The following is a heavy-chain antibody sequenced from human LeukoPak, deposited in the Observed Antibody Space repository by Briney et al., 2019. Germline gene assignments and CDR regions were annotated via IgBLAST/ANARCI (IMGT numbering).Heavy chain of an antibody. J-gene: IGHJ4*02. Sequence: GGSLRLSCSASGFTFSSYAMHWVRQAPGKGLEYVSAISSNGGSTYYADSVKGRFTISRDNSKNSLYLQMNSLRDEDTAVYYCARVRGATLLTMYFDYWGQGTLVTVSS. CDR3: ARVRGATLLTMYFDY. CDR2: ISSNGGST. D-gene: IGHD2/OR15-2a*01. CDR1: GFTFSSYA. V-gene: IGHV3-64*04.